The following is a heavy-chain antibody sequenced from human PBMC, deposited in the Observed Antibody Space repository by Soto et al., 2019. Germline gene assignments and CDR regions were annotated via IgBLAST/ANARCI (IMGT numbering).Heavy chain of an antibody. V-gene: IGHV4-59*01. Sequence: SETLSLTCNVSGGSISIYFWIWIRQPPGKGLEWIGSTFFSGSTNYNPSLKSRVTMSLDTSKNQFSLRLTSVTVEDTAVYYCATSYGNAWYTFWGQGTQVTVSS. CDR3: ATSYGNAWYTF. CDR2: TFFSGST. CDR1: GGSISIYF. J-gene: IGHJ4*02. D-gene: IGHD6-13*01.